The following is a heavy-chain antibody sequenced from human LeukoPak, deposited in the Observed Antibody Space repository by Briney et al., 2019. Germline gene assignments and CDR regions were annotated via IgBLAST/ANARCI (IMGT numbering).Heavy chain of an antibody. CDR1: GAPISSYY. D-gene: IGHD3-22*01. CDR3: ARVRGYYDSSGYEY. V-gene: IGHV4-59*01. CDR2: IYYSGST. J-gene: IGHJ4*02. Sequence: PSETLSLTCTASGAPISSYYLIWIRQPPGKGLEWIGYIYYSGSTNYNPALKSRVTISEDTSKNQISLKLSSVTAADTAVYYCARVRGYYDSSGYEYWGQGTLVTVSS.